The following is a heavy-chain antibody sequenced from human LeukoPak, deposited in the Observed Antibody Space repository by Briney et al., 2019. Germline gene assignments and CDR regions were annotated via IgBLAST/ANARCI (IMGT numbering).Heavy chain of an antibody. D-gene: IGHD6-19*01. J-gene: IGHJ4*02. CDR1: GYTVTGYY. V-gene: IGHV1-2*02. Sequence: ASVKASCKASGYTVTGYYMHWVRQAPGQGLEWMGWINPNSGGTNYAQKFQGRVTMTRDTSISTAYMELSRLRSDDTAVYYCATDTTYSSGDYWGQGTLVTVSS. CDR2: INPNSGGT. CDR3: ATDTTYSSGDY.